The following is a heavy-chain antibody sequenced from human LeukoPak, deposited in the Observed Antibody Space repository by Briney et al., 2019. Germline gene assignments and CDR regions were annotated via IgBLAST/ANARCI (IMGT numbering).Heavy chain of an antibody. V-gene: IGHV3-30*14. CDR1: GFTFNTYS. Sequence: GGSLRLSCAASGFTFNTYSMHWVRQAPGKGLEWVAVLSFDGDEKHYADSVRGRFTISRDNSKNTLSLQMNSLRAEDTAVYYCARDPGHWYFDLWGRGTLVTVSS. J-gene: IGHJ2*01. CDR2: LSFDGDEK. CDR3: ARDPGHWYFDL.